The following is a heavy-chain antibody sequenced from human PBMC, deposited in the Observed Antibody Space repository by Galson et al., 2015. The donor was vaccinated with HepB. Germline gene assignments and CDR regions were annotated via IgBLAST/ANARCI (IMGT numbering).Heavy chain of an antibody. D-gene: IGHD7-27*01. CDR3: ASLRTGGYWYFDL. J-gene: IGHJ2*01. V-gene: IGHV4-59*01. CDR2: IYYSGST. CDR1: GGSISSYY. Sequence: LSLTCTVSGGSISSYYWSWIRQPPGKGLEWIGYIYYSGSTNYNPSLKSRVTISVDTSKNQFSLKLSSVTAADTAVYYCASLRTGGYWYFDLWGRGTLVTVSS.